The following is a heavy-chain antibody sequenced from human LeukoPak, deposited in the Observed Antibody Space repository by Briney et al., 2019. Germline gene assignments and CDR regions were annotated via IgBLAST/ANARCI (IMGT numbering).Heavy chain of an antibody. V-gene: IGHV5-51*01. J-gene: IGHJ4*02. D-gene: IGHD5-18*01. Sequence: ESLYISCKGSGYTFTSYWIGWVRQMPGKGLELMGTIYAGDSDAKYSPSLKGRLTISADKSISTADLQRSSLKASDSAMYYCARRSREGRGYSAGYGYWGQGTLVTVSS. CDR1: GYTFTSYW. CDR3: ARRSREGRGYSAGYGY. CDR2: IYAGDSDA.